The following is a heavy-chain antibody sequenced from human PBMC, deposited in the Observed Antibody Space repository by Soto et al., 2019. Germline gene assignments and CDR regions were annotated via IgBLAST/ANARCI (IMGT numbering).Heavy chain of an antibody. Sequence: QVQLVQSGAEVKKPGASVKVSCKASGYTFTSYGISWVRQAPGQGLEWMGWISAYNGNTNYAQKLQGRVTMTTDTYTRTAYMELRSLRSDDTAVYYCARDNSGSGYSPSSEFDYWGQGTLVTVSS. D-gene: IGHD3-3*01. V-gene: IGHV1-18*01. CDR1: GYTFTSYG. CDR3: ARDNSGSGYSPSSEFDY. J-gene: IGHJ4*02. CDR2: ISAYNGNT.